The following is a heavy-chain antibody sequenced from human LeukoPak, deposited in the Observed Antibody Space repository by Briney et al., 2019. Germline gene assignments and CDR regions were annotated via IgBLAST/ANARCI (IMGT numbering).Heavy chain of an antibody. CDR3: ARVYCSSTSCYVDY. V-gene: IGHV4-39*07. D-gene: IGHD2-2*01. J-gene: IGHJ4*02. CDR2: IYYSGST. Sequence: SETLSRTCTVSGGSISSSSYYWGWIRQPPGKGLEWIGSIYYSGSTYYNPSLKSRVTISVDTSKNQFSLKLSSVTAADTAVYYCARVYCSSTSCYVDYWGQGTLVTVSS. CDR1: GGSISSSSYY.